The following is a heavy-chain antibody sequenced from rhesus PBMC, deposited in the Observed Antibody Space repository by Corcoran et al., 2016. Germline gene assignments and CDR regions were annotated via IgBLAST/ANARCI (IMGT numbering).Heavy chain of an antibody. CDR1: GFPFCASY. CDR3: AASTGIAAAASY. J-gene: IGHJ4*01. D-gene: IGHD6-31*01. V-gene: IGHV3-178*01. Sequence: EVQLVASGGGLAKPGGSLRPSRAASGFPFCASYMDWVRQAPGKGREWVSRISNNGGTTWYADSVKGRFTISRENAQNTLYLQMNSLRGEDTAVYYCAASTGIAAAASYWGQGVLVTVSS. CDR2: ISNNGGTT.